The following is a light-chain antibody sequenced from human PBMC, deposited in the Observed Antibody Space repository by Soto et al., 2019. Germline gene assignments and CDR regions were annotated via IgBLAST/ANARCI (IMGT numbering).Light chain of an antibody. V-gene: IGLV2-14*03. J-gene: IGLJ1*01. CDR2: DVS. CDR3: SSYTTSNTRQIV. Sequence: QSALTQPASVSGSPGQSITISCTGTSSDACGYNYVSWYQHHPGKAPKLMIYDVSNRPSGVSNRFSGSKSGNTASLTISGLQPEDEADYYCSSYTTSNTRQIVFGTGTKVTVL. CDR1: SSDACGYNY.